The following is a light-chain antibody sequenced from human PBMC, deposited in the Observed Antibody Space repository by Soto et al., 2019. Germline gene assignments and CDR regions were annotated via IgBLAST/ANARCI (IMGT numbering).Light chain of an antibody. Sequence: QSALTQPPSVSGAPGQRVTISCTGSSSNIGAGYDVRWYQQLPGTAPKLLIYGNSNRPSGVPDRFSGSKSGTSASLAITGLQAEDEADYYCQSYDSSLSGPYVFGTGTKSPS. J-gene: IGLJ1*01. V-gene: IGLV1-40*01. CDR3: QSYDSSLSGPYV. CDR1: SSNIGAGYD. CDR2: GNS.